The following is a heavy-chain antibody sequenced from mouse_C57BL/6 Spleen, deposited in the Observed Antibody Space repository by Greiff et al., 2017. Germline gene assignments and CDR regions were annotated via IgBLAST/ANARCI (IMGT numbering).Heavy chain of an antibody. Sequence: QVPVKQPGAELVKPGASVKLSCKASGYTFTSYWMHWVKQRPGRGLEWIGRIDPNSGGTKYNEKFKSKATLTVDKPSSTAYMQLSSLTSEDSAVYYCARLTVVATWRVFDYWGQGTTLTVSS. CDR3: ARLTVVATWRVFDY. V-gene: IGHV1-72*01. CDR1: GYTFTSYW. D-gene: IGHD1-1*01. CDR2: IDPNSGGT. J-gene: IGHJ2*01.